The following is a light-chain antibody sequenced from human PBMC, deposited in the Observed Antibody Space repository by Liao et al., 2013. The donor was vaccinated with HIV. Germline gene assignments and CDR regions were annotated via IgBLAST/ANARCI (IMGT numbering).Light chain of an antibody. J-gene: IGLJ2*01. Sequence: SYVLTQPPSVSVAPGKTARITCGGNNIGSKSVHWYQRKPGQAPMVVIYYDSDRPSGIPERFSGSNSGNTATLTISRVEAGDEADYYCQAWDSSLVVFGGGTKLTVL. CDR1: NIGSKS. V-gene: IGLV3-21*01. CDR3: QAWDSSLVV. CDR2: YDS.